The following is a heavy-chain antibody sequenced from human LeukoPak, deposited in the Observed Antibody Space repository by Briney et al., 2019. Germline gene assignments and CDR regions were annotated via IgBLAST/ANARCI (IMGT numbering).Heavy chain of an antibody. Sequence: GGSLRLSCAASGFTFSSYAMHWVRQAPGKGLEWVAVISYDGSNKYYADSVKGRFTISRDNSKNTLYLQMNNLRPEDTAVYYCARGGELLRPADYWGQGTLVTVSS. CDR2: ISYDGSNK. CDR1: GFTFSSYA. D-gene: IGHD1-26*01. J-gene: IGHJ4*02. V-gene: IGHV3-30-3*01. CDR3: ARGGELLRPADY.